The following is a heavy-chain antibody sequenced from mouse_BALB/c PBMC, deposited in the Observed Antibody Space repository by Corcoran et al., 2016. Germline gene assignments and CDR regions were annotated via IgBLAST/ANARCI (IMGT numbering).Heavy chain of an antibody. CDR2: INTYTGEP. CDR3: ARGPRDYYAMDY. V-gene: IGHV9-3-1*01. J-gene: IGHJ4*01. CDR1: GYTFTNYG. Sequence: QIQLVQSGPELKKPGETVKISCKASGYTFTNYGMNWVKQAPGKGLKWMGWINTYTGEPTYADDFKGRFAFYLETSASTAYLQINNLKNEDTATYFCARGPRDYYAMDYWGRGTSVTVSS.